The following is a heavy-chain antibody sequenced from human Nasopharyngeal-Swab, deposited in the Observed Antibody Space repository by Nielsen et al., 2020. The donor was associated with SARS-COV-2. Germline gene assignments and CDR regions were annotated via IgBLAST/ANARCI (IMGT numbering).Heavy chain of an antibody. CDR3: VLPSIAAPGRDS. CDR2: IKQDGVET. CDR1: GFMFGDYW. Sequence: GESLKISCAASGFMFGDYWMSWVRQAPGKGPEWVANIKQDGVETHYVDSVKGRFTISRDNAETSLYLQMNSLRVEDTALYYCVLPSIAAPGRDSWGQGTLVTVSS. J-gene: IGHJ4*02. D-gene: IGHD6-13*01. V-gene: IGHV3-7*01.